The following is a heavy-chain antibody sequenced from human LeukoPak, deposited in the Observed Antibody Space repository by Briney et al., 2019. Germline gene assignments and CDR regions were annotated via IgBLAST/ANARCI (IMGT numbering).Heavy chain of an antibody. J-gene: IGHJ6*02. CDR2: IYYSGST. Sequence: SETLSLTCTVSGGSISSYYWSWIRQPPGKGLEWIGYIYYSGSTNYNPPLKSRVTISVDTSKNQFSLKLSSVTAADTAVYYCARLGMLIAAAGGGMDVWGQGTTVTVSS. V-gene: IGHV4-59*08. CDR3: ARLGMLIAAAGGGMDV. CDR1: GGSISSYY. D-gene: IGHD6-13*01.